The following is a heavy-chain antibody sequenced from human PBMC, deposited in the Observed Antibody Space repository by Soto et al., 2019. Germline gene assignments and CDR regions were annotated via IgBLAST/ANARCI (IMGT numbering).Heavy chain of an antibody. CDR3: ARTVVYYYDSSGYYGFDY. CDR1: GGSISSGGYY. Sequence: PSETLSLTCTVSGGSISSGGYYWSWIRQHPGKGLEWIGYIYYSGSTYYNPSLKSRVTISVDTSKNQFSLKLSSVTAADTAVYYCARTVVYYYDSSGYYGFDYWGQGTLVTVSS. J-gene: IGHJ4*02. CDR2: IYYSGST. V-gene: IGHV4-31*03. D-gene: IGHD3-22*01.